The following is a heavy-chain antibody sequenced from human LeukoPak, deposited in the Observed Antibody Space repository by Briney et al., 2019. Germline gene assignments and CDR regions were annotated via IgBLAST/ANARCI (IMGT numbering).Heavy chain of an antibody. Sequence: GGSLRLSCAASGFTFSDYYMSWIRQAPGKGLEWVSYISSSGSTIYYADSVKGRFTISRDNSKNTLYLQMNSLRAEDTAVYYCARVVVPAAISGSRYFDYWGQGTLVTVSS. CDR3: ARVVVPAAISGSRYFDY. CDR1: GFTFSDYY. D-gene: IGHD2-2*01. J-gene: IGHJ4*02. CDR2: ISSSGSTI. V-gene: IGHV3-11*04.